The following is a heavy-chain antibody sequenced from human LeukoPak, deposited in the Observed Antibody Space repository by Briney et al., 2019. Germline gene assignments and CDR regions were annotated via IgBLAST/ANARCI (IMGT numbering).Heavy chain of an antibody. J-gene: IGHJ4*02. CDR3: AKDWNWNYYVSTVY. D-gene: IGHD3-10*02. CDR2: VSGSGGTT. CDR1: GFTFSSYG. V-gene: IGHV3-23*01. Sequence: QSGGSLRLSCGASGFTFSSYGIHWVRQAPGNGLEWVSGVSGSGGTTYYADSVKGRFTISRDNSKNTLYLQMNSLRAEDTAIYYCAKDWNWNYYVSTVYWGQGTLVTVSS.